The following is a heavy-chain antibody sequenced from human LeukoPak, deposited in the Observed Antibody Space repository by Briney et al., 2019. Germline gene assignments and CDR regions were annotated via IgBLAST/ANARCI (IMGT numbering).Heavy chain of an antibody. CDR2: IYHSGST. CDR3: ARGYYYDSSGYFPPDY. D-gene: IGHD3-22*01. Sequence: ETLSLTCTVPGGSISSYYWGWIRQPPGKGLEGIGSIYHSGSTYYNPSLKSRVTISVDTSKNQFSLKLSSVAAADTAVYYCARGYYYDSSGYFPPDYWGQGTLVTVSS. V-gene: IGHV4-38-2*02. CDR1: GGSISSYY. J-gene: IGHJ4*02.